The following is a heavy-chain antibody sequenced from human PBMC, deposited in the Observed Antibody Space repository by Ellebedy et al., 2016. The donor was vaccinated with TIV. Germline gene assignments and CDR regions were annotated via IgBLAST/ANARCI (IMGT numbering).Heavy chain of an antibody. J-gene: IGHJ4*02. CDR2: IKEDGSEE. Sequence: GGSLRLXXAASGFTFSSYWMSWVRQAPGKGLEWVANIKEDGSEEYYVDSVKGRFTISRDNAKNSVYLQMNNLRAEDTAVYYCARALGSGPCYWGQGNLVTVSS. D-gene: IGHD6-19*01. CDR1: GFTFSSYW. CDR3: ARALGSGPCY. V-gene: IGHV3-7*01.